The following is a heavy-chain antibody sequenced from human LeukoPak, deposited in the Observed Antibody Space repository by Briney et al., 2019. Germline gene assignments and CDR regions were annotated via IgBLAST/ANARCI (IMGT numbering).Heavy chain of an antibody. J-gene: IGHJ4*02. D-gene: IGHD6-13*01. CDR3: AGRYSSNWHYFEY. Sequence: SETLSLTCTVSGGSISSYYWSWIRQPPGKGLEWIGYIYYSGSTNYNPSLKSRVTISVDTSKNQFSLKLTSVTAADTAVYYCAGRYSSNWHYFEYWGQGTLVTVSS. V-gene: IGHV4-59*01. CDR1: GGSISSYY. CDR2: IYYSGST.